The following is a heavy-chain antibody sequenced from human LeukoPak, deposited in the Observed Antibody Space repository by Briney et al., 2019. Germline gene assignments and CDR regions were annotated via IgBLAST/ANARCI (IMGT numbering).Heavy chain of an antibody. Sequence: SETLSLTCTVSGGSISSYYWSWIRQPPGKGLEWTGYIYYSGSTNYNPSLKSRVTISVDTSKNQFSLKLSSVTAADTAVYYCARGTVGYYYYMDVWGKGTTVTVSS. V-gene: IGHV4-59*01. J-gene: IGHJ6*03. CDR1: GGSISSYY. CDR2: IYYSGST. CDR3: ARGTVGYYYYMDV. D-gene: IGHD4-17*01.